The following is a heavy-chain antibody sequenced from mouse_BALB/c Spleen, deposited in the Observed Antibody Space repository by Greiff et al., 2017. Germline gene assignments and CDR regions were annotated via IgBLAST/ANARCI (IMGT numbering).Heavy chain of an antibody. CDR2: ISSGGST. D-gene: IGHD1-1*01. CDR1: GFTFSSYA. J-gene: IGHJ4*01. V-gene: IGHV5-6-5*01. CDR3: ARGAYGSSYAMDY. Sequence: EVQLVESGGGLVKPGGSLKLSCAASGFTFSSYAMSWVRQTPEKRLEWVASISSGGSTYYPDSVKGRFTISRDNARNILYLQMSSLRSEDTAMYYCARGAYGSSYAMDYWGQGTSVTVSS.